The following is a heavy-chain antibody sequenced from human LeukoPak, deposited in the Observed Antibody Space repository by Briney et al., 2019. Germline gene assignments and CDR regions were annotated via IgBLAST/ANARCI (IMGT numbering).Heavy chain of an antibody. D-gene: IGHD6-13*01. V-gene: IGHV2-70*11. Sequence: SGPALVKPTQTLTLTCTFSGFSLSTSGMCVSWIRQPPGKALEWLARLDWDDDKYYSTSLKTRHTISKDTSKNQVVLTMTNMDPVDTATYYCARTEIAAAGWFDPWGQGTLVTVSS. CDR3: ARTEIAAAGWFDP. CDR2: LDWDDDK. CDR1: GFSLSTSGMC. J-gene: IGHJ5*02.